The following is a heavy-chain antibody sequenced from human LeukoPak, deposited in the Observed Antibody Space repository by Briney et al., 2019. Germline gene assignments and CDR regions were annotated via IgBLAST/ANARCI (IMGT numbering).Heavy chain of an antibody. V-gene: IGHV3-21*01. CDR1: GFTFSSYS. D-gene: IGHD5-12*01. CDR3: ARARSGYDFDY. CDR2: ISSSSSYI. Sequence: GGSLRLSCAASGFTFSSYSMSWVRQAPGKGLEWVSSISSSSSYIYYADSVKGRFTISRDNAKNSLYLQMNSLRAEDTAVYYCARARSGYDFDYWGQGTLVTVSS. J-gene: IGHJ4*02.